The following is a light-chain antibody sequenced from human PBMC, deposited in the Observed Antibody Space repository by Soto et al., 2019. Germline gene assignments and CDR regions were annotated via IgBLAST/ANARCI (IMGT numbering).Light chain of an antibody. CDR2: KAS. J-gene: IGKJ1*01. CDR1: QSFNNW. CDR3: QQYNSWT. Sequence: GDRVTITCRASQSFNNWLAWYQQKPGKAPKLLIYKASNLESGVPSRFSGSGSGTEFTLTISSLQPDDFGTYYCQQYNSWTFGQGTKVEIK. V-gene: IGKV1-5*03.